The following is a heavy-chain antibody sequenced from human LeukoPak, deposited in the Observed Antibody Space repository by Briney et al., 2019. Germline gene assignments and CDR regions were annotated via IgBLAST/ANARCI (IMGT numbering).Heavy chain of an antibody. CDR3: AAGVSENFDY. J-gene: IGHJ4*02. D-gene: IGHD2/OR15-2a*01. CDR1: GGSISSSSYY. V-gene: IGHV4-39*01. Sequence: SETLSLTCTVSGGSISSSSYYWGWIRQPPGKGLEWIGSIYYSGSTYYNPSLKSRVTISVDTSKNQFSLKLSSVTAADTAVYYCAAGVSENFDYWGQGTLVTVSS. CDR2: IYYSGST.